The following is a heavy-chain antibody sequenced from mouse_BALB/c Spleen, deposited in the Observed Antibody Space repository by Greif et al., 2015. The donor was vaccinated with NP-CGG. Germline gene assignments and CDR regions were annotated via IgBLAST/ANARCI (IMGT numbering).Heavy chain of an antibody. CDR3: ASPGTWDY. J-gene: IGHJ2*01. V-gene: IGHV2-9*02. CDR1: GFSLTSYG. D-gene: IGHD3-3*01. CDR2: IWAGGST. Sequence: VQLVESGPGLVAPSQSLSITCSVSGFSLTSYGVHWVRQPPGKGLEWLGVIWAGGSTNYNSALMSRLSISKDNSKSXVFLKMNRLQTDDTAMYYCASPGTWDYWGQGTTLTVSS.